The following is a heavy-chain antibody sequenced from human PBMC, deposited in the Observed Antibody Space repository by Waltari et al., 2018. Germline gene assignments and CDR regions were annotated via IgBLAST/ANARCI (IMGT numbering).Heavy chain of an antibody. CDR3: ARGDIAATTGGDYYYYYMDV. CDR2: ITHSRNT. J-gene: IGHJ6*03. CDR1: GGSFGDSY. Sequence: QVQLQQWGAGLLKSAETLSLTCAVYGGSFGDSYWAGIRQSPGEGLEWIGEITHSRNTNYNPSLKSRVTISVDTSQNQFSLRLTSVTAADTAVYYCARGDIAATTGGDYYYYYMDVWGKGTTVTISS. D-gene: IGHD5-12*01. V-gene: IGHV4-34*02.